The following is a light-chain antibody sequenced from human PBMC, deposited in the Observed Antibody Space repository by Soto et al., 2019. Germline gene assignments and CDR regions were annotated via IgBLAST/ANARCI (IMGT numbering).Light chain of an antibody. J-gene: IGKJ3*01. CDR1: QTINTW. Sequence: DIQMTQSPSTLSASVGDRVTITCRASQTINTWLAWYQQKPGKAPKLLIYRASSLESGVPSRFSGSGSGTEFTLTISSLQPEDFSTYYCQHYDTYSCTFGPGTKVDVK. CDR3: QHYDTYSCT. CDR2: RAS. V-gene: IGKV1-5*03.